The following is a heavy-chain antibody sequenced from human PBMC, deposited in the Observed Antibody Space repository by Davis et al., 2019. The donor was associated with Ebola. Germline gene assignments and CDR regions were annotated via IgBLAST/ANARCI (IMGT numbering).Heavy chain of an antibody. V-gene: IGHV4-59*01. Sequence: SETLSLTCTVSGGSISSYYWGWIRQPPGKGLEWIGYIYYSGSTNYNPSLKSRVTISVDTSKNQFSLKLSSVTAADTAVYYCARAPLDFYYYYGMDVWGQGTTVTVSS. CDR2: IYYSGST. J-gene: IGHJ6*02. CDR3: ARAPLDFYYYYGMDV. CDR1: GGSISSYY.